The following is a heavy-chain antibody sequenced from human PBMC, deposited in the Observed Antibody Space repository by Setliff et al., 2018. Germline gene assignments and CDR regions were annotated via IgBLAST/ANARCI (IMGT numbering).Heavy chain of an antibody. CDR2: IFYSGST. V-gene: IGHV4-39*01. Sequence: SETLSLTCTVSGASITNINYYWGLIRQPPGKGLEWIGSIFYSGSTYYNPSLKSRVTISVDTSKNQFSLKLSSVTAADTAVYYCARRGYSYGYFDYWGQGTLVTVSS. J-gene: IGHJ4*02. CDR1: GASITNINYY. CDR3: ARRGYSYGYFDY. D-gene: IGHD5-18*01.